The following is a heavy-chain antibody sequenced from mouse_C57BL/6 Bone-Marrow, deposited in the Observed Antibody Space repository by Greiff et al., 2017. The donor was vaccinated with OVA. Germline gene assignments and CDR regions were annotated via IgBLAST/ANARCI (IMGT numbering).Heavy chain of an antibody. Sequence: QVQLKESGAELVKPGASVKLSCKASGYTFTEYTIHWVKQRSGQGLEWIGWFYPGSGSIKYNEKFKDKATLTADKSSSTVYMELSRLTSEDSAVYFCARGELGRGFFDYWGQGTTLTVSS. J-gene: IGHJ2*01. CDR2: FYPGSGSI. D-gene: IGHD4-1*01. CDR3: ARGELGRGFFDY. CDR1: GYTFTEYT. V-gene: IGHV1-62-2*01.